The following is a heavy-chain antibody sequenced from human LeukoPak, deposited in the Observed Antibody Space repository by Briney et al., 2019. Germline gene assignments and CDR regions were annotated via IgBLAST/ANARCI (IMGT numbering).Heavy chain of an antibody. D-gene: IGHD4-11*01. J-gene: IGHJ4*02. CDR3: ARHRDYNIDYFDY. CDR1: GGSISSSTYY. Sequence: SETLSLTCTVSGGSISSSTYYWGWIRQPPGKGLEWIGSIYYSGSTYYNPSLRSRVTISVDTSKNQFSLKVNSVTAADTAVYYCARHRDYNIDYFDYWGQGTLVTVSS. V-gene: IGHV4-39*01. CDR2: IYYSGST.